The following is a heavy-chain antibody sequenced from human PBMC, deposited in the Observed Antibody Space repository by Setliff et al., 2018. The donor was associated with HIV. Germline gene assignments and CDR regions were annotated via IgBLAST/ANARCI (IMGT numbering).Heavy chain of an antibody. V-gene: IGHV3-30*18. CDR3: AKDLHYASTGYYYYYYMDV. J-gene: IGHJ6*03. D-gene: IGHD2-2*01. CDR1: GFTFRSYG. Sequence: GGSLRLSCAASGFTFRSYGLHWVRQAPGKGLEWVAVISSDGSEKKYGDSVKGRITISRDNSRNTLYLQMNSLRAEDTAVYYCAKDLHYASTGYYYYYYMDVWGKGTTVTVSS. CDR2: ISSDGSEK.